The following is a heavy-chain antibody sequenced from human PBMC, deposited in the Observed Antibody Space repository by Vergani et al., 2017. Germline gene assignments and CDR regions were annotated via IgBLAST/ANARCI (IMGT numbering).Heavy chain of an antibody. Sequence: QVQLVQSGSELKKPGASVKVSCKASGYTFTSYSISWVRQAPGQGLEWMGWISAYNGKTNYAQKLQVRVTMTTDTSTSTAYMELRSLRSDDTAMYYCARDKVTYYDFWSGYYTYFQHWGQGTLVTVSS. V-gene: IGHV1-18*01. CDR2: ISAYNGKT. CDR3: ARDKVTYYDFWSGYYTYFQH. CDR1: GYTFTSYS. J-gene: IGHJ1*01. D-gene: IGHD3-3*01.